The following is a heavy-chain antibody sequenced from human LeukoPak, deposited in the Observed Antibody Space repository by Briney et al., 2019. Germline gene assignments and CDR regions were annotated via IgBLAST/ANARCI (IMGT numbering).Heavy chain of an antibody. Sequence: SQTLSLTCTVSGGSISSGSYYWSWIRQPAGKGLEWIGRIYTSGSTNYNPSLKSRVTISVGTSKNQFSLKLSSVTAADTAVYYCARVVVTTIGSSSGYYYYMDVWGKGTTVTVSS. V-gene: IGHV4-61*02. J-gene: IGHJ6*03. CDR1: GGSISSGSYY. D-gene: IGHD2-21*02. CDR3: ARVVVTTIGSSSGYYYYMDV. CDR2: IYTSGST.